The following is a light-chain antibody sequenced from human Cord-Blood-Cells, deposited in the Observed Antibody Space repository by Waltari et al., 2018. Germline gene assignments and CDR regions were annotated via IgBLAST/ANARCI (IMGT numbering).Light chain of an antibody. CDR3: CSYAGSSTWV. CDR1: SSDVGGYNL. CDR2: EGS. J-gene: IGLJ3*02. Sequence: QPALTQPASVSGPPGQSITISCTGTSSDVGGYNLFSWYQQHPGKAPKLMIYEGSKRPSGVSNRFSGSKSGNTASLTISGLQAEDEADYYCCSYAGSSTWVFGGGTKLTVL. V-gene: IGLV2-23*01.